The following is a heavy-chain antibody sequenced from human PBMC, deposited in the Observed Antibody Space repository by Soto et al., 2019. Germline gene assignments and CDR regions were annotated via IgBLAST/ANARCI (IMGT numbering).Heavy chain of an antibody. Sequence: EVQLLESGGGLVQPGESLRLSCAASGFTFNSHAMTWVRQAAGKGLEWVASISASTTNSYYADSVKGRFTISRDNSKNTLYLQMNSLRVEDTAIYYCAKSLSYCSGGICLRFDSWGQGTLVTVSS. CDR3: AKSLSYCSGGICLRFDS. J-gene: IGHJ4*02. D-gene: IGHD2-15*01. CDR2: ISASTTNS. CDR1: GFTFNSHA. V-gene: IGHV3-23*01.